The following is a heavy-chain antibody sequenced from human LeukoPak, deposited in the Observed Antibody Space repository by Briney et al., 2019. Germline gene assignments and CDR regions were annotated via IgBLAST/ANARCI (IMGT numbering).Heavy chain of an antibody. Sequence: GGSLRLSCAASGFTFSSYWMHWVRQAPGKGLVWVSRINSDGSSTSYADSVKGRFTISRDNAKNTLYLQMNSLRAEDTAVYYCAKYGITMVRGVIVGYYYMDVWGKGTTVTVSS. CDR1: GFTFSSYW. D-gene: IGHD3-10*01. CDR3: AKYGITMVRGVIVGYYYMDV. CDR2: INSDGSST. J-gene: IGHJ6*03. V-gene: IGHV3-74*01.